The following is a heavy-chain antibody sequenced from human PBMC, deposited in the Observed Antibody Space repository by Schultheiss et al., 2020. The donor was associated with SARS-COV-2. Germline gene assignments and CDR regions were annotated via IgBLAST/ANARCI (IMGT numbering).Heavy chain of an antibody. D-gene: IGHD6-13*01. J-gene: IGHJ5*02. CDR3: ARVLAAAGTWFDP. CDR1: GGSISSYY. V-gene: IGHV4-4*07. CDR2: IYTSGST. Sequence: SQTLSLTCTVSGGSISSYYWSWIRQPAGKGLEWIGRIYTSGSTNYNPSLKSRVTISVDTSKNQFSLKLSSVTAADTAVYYCARVLAAAGTWFDPWGQGTLVTVSS.